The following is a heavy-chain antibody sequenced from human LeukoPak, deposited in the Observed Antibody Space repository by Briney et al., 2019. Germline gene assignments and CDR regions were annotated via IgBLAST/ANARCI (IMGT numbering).Heavy chain of an antibody. J-gene: IGHJ6*03. Sequence: SETLSLTCTVSGGAISSYYWSWIRQPPGKGLHWIGYIYYSGNTKYNPSLKSRVTISVDTSKNQFSLKLSSVTAADTAVYYCARVVDYCDYGSPGYYYYMDVWGKGTTVTVSS. CDR3: ARVVDYCDYGSPGYYYYMDV. CDR1: GGAISSYY. D-gene: IGHD4-17*01. V-gene: IGHV4-59*01. CDR2: IYYSGNT.